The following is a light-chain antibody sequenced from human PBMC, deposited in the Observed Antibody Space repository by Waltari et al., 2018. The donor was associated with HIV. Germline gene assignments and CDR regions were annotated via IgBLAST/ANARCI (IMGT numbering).Light chain of an antibody. J-gene: IGLJ2*01. Sequence: QSVLTQSPSVSEAPGQRVTISCSGSNSTLGSHAVTWYRQSPGKPPRLLVYHDDLILSGVSDRLSASKSGTSASLAINDLQSEDESLYYCATWDDGLNALLFGGGTKVTVL. CDR2: HDD. CDR1: NSTLGSHA. V-gene: IGLV1-36*01. CDR3: ATWDDGLNALL.